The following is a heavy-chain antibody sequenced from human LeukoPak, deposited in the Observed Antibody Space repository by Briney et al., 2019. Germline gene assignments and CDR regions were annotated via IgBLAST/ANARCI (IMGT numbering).Heavy chain of an antibody. V-gene: IGHV4-31*03. Sequence: PPQTLSLTCTVSGGSISSGGYYWSWIRQHPGKGLEWIGYIYYSGSTYYNPSLKSRVTISVDTSKNQFSLKLSSVTAADTAVYYCARTTTVTTNQVFDYWGQGTLVTVSS. CDR3: ARTTTVTTNQVFDY. D-gene: IGHD4-17*01. CDR2: IYYSGST. J-gene: IGHJ4*02. CDR1: GGSISSGGYY.